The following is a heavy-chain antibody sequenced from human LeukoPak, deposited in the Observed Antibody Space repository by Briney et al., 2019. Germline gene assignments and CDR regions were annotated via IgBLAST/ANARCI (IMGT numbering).Heavy chain of an antibody. V-gene: IGHV1-2*02. CDR2: INPNSGGT. CDR1: GYTFTSYG. J-gene: IGHJ6*03. D-gene: IGHD7-27*01. Sequence: ASVKVSCKASGYTFTSYGISWVRQAPGQGLEWMGWINPNSGGTNYAQKFQGRVTMTRDTSISTAYMELSRLRSDDTAVYYCARAVGTGDPTLYYYYYYMDVWGKGTTVTVSS. CDR3: ARAVGTGDPTLYYYYYYMDV.